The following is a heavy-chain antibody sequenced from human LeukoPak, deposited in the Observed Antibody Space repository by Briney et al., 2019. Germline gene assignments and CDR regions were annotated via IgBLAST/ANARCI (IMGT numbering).Heavy chain of an antibody. Sequence: PSETLSLTCAVYGGSFSGYYWSWIRQSPGKGLEWIGYIYYSGSTNYNPSLTSRVTISVDMSKSQFSLKLTSVTAADTAMYYCARAYSSSFPFDFWGQGALVTVSS. J-gene: IGHJ4*02. CDR3: ARAYSSSFPFDF. V-gene: IGHV4-59*01. CDR2: IYYSGST. D-gene: IGHD6-6*01. CDR1: GGSFSGYY.